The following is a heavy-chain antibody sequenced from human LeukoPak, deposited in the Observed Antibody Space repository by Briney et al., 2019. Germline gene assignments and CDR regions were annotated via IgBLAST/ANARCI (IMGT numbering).Heavy chain of an antibody. Sequence: LGESPKISCKGSGYSFTSYWISWVRQMPGKGLEWMGRIDPSDSYTNYSPSFQGHVTISDDKSISTAYLQWSSLKASDTAMYYCAGARIAVAGNAENFQHWGQGALGTVSS. CDR2: IDPSDSYT. CDR3: AGARIAVAGNAENFQH. D-gene: IGHD6-19*01. V-gene: IGHV5-10-1*01. J-gene: IGHJ1*01. CDR1: GYSFTSYW.